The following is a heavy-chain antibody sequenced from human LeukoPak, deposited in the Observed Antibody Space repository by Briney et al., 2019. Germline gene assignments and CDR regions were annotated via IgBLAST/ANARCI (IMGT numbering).Heavy chain of an antibody. J-gene: IGHJ4*02. D-gene: IGHD3-10*01. CDR3: ARSAYYYGSGSYYGIDY. V-gene: IGHV1-46*02. CDR1: GHTPNSYY. Sequence: ASVKVSCKASGHTPNSYYMHWLRQAPGQGLEWMGIINPSSAYTTYAQKFQGRVTITADESTSTAYMELSSLRSEDTAVYYCARSAYYYGSGSYYGIDYWGQGTLVTVSS. CDR2: INPSSAYT.